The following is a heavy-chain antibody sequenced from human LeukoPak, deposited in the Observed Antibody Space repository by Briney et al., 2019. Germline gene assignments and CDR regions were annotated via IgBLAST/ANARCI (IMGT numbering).Heavy chain of an antibody. Sequence: SETLSLTCTVSGVSISSYYWSWIRQPAGKGLEWIGRIYTSGSTNYNPSLKSRVTMSVDTSKNQFSLKLSSVTAADTAVYYCARDLFDYYDSSDDAFDIWGQGTMVTVSS. V-gene: IGHV4-4*07. CDR1: GVSISSYY. CDR3: ARDLFDYYDSSDDAFDI. J-gene: IGHJ3*02. CDR2: IYTSGST. D-gene: IGHD3-22*01.